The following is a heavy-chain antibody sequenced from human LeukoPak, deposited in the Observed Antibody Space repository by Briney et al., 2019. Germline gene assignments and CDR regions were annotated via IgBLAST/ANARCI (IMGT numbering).Heavy chain of an antibody. CDR1: GFTFSSYA. V-gene: IGHV3-23*01. CDR3: AKDLVCGGDCYSRKDDAFDI. CDR2: ISGSGGST. J-gene: IGHJ3*02. D-gene: IGHD2-21*02. Sequence: SGGSLRLSCAASGFTFSSYAMSWVRQAPGKGLEWVSAISGSGGSTYYADSVKGRFTISRDNSKNTLYLQMNSLRAEDTAVYYCAKDLVCGGDCYSRKDDAFDIWGQGTMVTVSS.